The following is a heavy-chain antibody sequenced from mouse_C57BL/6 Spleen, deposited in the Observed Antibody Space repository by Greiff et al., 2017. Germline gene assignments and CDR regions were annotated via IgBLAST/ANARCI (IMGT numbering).Heavy chain of an antibody. CDR2: IDPEDGET. CDR1: GFNIKDYY. Sequence: VQLKQSGAELVKPGASVKLSCTASGFNIKDYYMHWVKQRTEQGLEWIGRIDPEDGETKYAPKFQGKATITADTSSNTAYLQLSSLTSEDTAVYYCASPSLTTVVPYWYFDVWGTGTTVTVSS. J-gene: IGHJ1*03. V-gene: IGHV14-2*01. D-gene: IGHD1-1*01. CDR3: ASPSLTTVVPYWYFDV.